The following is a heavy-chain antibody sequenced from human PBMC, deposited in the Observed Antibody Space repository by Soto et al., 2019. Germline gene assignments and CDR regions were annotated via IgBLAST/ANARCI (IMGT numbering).Heavy chain of an antibody. CDR3: ASGGYGSGSRYGMDV. D-gene: IGHD3-10*01. J-gene: IGHJ6*02. V-gene: IGHV4-4*02. Sequence: ASETLSLTCAVSGGSISSSNWWSWVRQPPGKGLEWIGEIYHSGSTNYNPSLKSRVTISVDKSKNQFSLKLSSVTAADTAVYYCASGGYGSGSRYGMDVWGQGTTVTVSS. CDR2: IYHSGST. CDR1: GGSISSSNW.